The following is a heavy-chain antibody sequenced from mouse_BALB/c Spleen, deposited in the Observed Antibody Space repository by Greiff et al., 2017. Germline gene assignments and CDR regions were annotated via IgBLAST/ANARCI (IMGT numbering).Heavy chain of an antibody. V-gene: IGHV5-17*02. Sequence: EVKLQESGGGLVQPGGSRKLSCAASGFTFSSFGMHWVRQAPEKGLEWVAYISSGSSTIYYADTVKGRFTISRDNPKNTLFLQMTSLRSEDTAMYYCARSVITTYYYAMDYWGQGTSVTVSS. CDR3: ARSVITTYYYAMDY. CDR1: GFTFSSFG. D-gene: IGHD2-4*01. CDR2: ISSGSSTI. J-gene: IGHJ4*01.